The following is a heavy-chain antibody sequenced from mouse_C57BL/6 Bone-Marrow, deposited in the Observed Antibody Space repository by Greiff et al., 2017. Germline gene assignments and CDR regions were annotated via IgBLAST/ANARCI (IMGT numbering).Heavy chain of an antibody. Sequence: EVQLVESGGGLVQPGGSLKLSCAASGFTFSDYGMAWVRQAPRKGPEWVAFISNLAYSIYYADTVTGRFTISRENAKNTLYLEMSSLRSEDTAMYYCARLQTAQATYFDYWGQGTTLTVSS. D-gene: IGHD3-2*02. CDR2: ISNLAYSI. J-gene: IGHJ2*01. CDR3: ARLQTAQATYFDY. CDR1: GFTFSDYG. V-gene: IGHV5-15*01.